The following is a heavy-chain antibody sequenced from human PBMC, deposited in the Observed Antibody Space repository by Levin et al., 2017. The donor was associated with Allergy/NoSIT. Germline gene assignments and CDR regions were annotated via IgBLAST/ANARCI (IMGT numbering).Heavy chain of an antibody. CDR1: GGSVSGNYY. CDR2: IYRDGIT. Sequence: SETLSLTCTVSGGSVSGNYYWSWIRQRPGEGLEWIGYIYRDGITKYGPAHDGRAGISVDMSKNQLSLPLMSVTATDTAMYYCTRDGGSGSFYNRPFDFWGPGTLVTVSS. D-gene: IGHD3-10*01. V-gene: IGHV4-31*03. J-gene: IGHJ4*02. CDR3: TRDGGSGSFYNRPFDF.